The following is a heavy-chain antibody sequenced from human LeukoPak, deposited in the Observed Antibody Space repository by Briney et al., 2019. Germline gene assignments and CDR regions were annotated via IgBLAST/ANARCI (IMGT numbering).Heavy chain of an antibody. CDR1: DDSISSGYGYY. J-gene: IGHJ4*02. CDR3: ATLVSTRYYFDY. D-gene: IGHD5/OR15-5a*01. CDR2: IYHSGIT. V-gene: IGHV4-38-2*02. Sequence: SETLSLTCTVSDDSISSGYGYYWGWIRQPPGKGLEWIGHIYHSGITYYNQFNSSLKTRVTISIDTSKNQFSLRLTSVTAADTAVYFCATLVSTRYYFDYWGQGTLVTVSS.